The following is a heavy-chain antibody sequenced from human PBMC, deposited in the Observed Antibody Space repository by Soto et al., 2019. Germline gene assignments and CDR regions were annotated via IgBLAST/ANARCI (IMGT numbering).Heavy chain of an antibody. V-gene: IGHV5-51*01. CDR2: IFPSDSDT. CDR1: GCNFASYW. D-gene: IGHD5-12*01. Sequence: GESLQISCKGSGCNFASYWIGCVRQMPGTGLEWMGFIFPSDSDTKYSPSFQGQVTISADKSISTAYLQWSSLKASDTAMYYCARARFGYSGYDYWGPGTLVTVSS. CDR3: ARARFGYSGYDY. J-gene: IGHJ4*02.